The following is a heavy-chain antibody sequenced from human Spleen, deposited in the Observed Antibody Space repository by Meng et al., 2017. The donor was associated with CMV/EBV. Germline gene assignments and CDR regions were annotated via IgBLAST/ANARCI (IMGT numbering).Heavy chain of an antibody. J-gene: IGHJ3*02. V-gene: IGHV5-51*01. Sequence: GESLKISCRGSRHTFSNYWIGWVRQMPGKGLEWMGIIYAEDSDTRYSPAFQGQVTISADKSISTAYLQWSSLKASDTAMYYCASQEGGAFDIWGQGTMVTVSS. CDR2: IYAEDSDT. CDR3: ASQEGGAFDI. D-gene: IGHD3-16*01. CDR1: RHTFSNYW.